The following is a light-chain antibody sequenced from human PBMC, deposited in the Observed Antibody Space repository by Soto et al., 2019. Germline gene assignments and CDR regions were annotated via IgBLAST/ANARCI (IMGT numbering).Light chain of an antibody. CDR3: QQRYNWPPIT. CDR2: DAS. J-gene: IGKJ5*01. CDR1: QTVRNNY. Sequence: EFVLTQSPGTLSLSPGERATLSCRASQTVRNNYLAWYQQKPGQAPRLLIYDASSRATGIPDRFSGGGSGTDFTLTISSLEPEDFALYYCQQRYNWPPITFGQGTRLEIK. V-gene: IGKV3D-20*02.